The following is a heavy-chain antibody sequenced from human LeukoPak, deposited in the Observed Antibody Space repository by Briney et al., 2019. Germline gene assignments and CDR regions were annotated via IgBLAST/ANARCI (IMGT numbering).Heavy chain of an antibody. CDR1: GFTFDDYG. D-gene: IGHD3-10*01. V-gene: IGHV3-20*04. Sequence: GGSLRLSCAASGFTFDDYGMSWVRQAPGKGLEWVSGINWNGGSTGYADSVKGRFTISRDNAKNSLYLQMNSLRAEDTALYYCARDSIPMGAFNWFDPWGQGTLVTVSS. CDR2: INWNGGST. J-gene: IGHJ5*02. CDR3: ARDSIPMGAFNWFDP.